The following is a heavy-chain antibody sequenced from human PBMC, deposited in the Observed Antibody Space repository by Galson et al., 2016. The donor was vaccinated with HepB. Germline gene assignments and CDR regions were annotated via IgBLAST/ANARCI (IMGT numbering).Heavy chain of an antibody. CDR1: GYNFPDYW. D-gene: IGHD5-18*01. V-gene: IGHV5-10-1*01. Sequence: QSGAEVKKPGESLTISCKGSGYNFPDYWISWVRQMPGKGLEWMGRIDPTDSYTNYSPSFQGHVTISADSSINTAYLRWRSLKASDTAIYYCARHGDVDTAIVPFHSWGQGSLVIVSS. CDR3: ARHGDVDTAIVPFHS. J-gene: IGHJ4*02. CDR2: IDPTDSYT.